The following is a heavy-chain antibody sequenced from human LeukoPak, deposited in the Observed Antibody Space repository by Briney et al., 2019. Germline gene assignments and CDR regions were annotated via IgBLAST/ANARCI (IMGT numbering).Heavy chain of an antibody. J-gene: IGHJ3*02. CDR1: GFTFDDYA. D-gene: IGHD4-23*01. Sequence: GRSLRLFCAASGFTFDDYAMRWVRQAPGKGLGWVSGISWNSGNIGYADSVKGRFTISRDNAKNSLYLQMNSLRAEDTALYYCAKAMSHTPGINYGGTSDDAFDIWGQGTMVTVSS. CDR3: AKAMSHTPGINYGGTSDDAFDI. CDR2: ISWNSGNI. V-gene: IGHV3-9*01.